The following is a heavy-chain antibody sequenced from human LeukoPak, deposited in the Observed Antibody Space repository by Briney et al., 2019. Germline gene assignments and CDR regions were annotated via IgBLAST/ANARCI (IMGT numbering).Heavy chain of an antibody. CDR2: ISAYNGNT. J-gene: IGHJ4*02. V-gene: IGHV1-18*01. D-gene: IGHD2-2*01. Sequence: ASVKVSCKASGYTFTSYGISWVRQAPGQGLEWMGWISAYNGNTNYAQKLQGRVTMTTDTSTSTAYMELRSLRSDDTAVYYCAGSREYCSSTSCSDKFDYWGQGTLVTVSS. CDR1: GYTFTSYG. CDR3: AGSREYCSSTSCSDKFDY.